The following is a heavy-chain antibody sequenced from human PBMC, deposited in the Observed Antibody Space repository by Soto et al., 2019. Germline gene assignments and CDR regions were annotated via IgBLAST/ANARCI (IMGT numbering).Heavy chain of an antibody. D-gene: IGHD1-1*01. CDR3: ARSPQYTHGWNGVFDY. CDR2: FFYRGTT. CDR1: GGTSGTHF. J-gene: IGHJ4*02. V-gene: IGHV4-59*11. Sequence: PSETLSLTCTVSGGTSGTHFWNWIRQPPGKGLEWIGYFFYRGTTNYNPSLKSRVTISEDTSKNQFSLRLTSVTPADTAVYYCARSPQYTHGWNGVFDYWGLGTLVTVSS.